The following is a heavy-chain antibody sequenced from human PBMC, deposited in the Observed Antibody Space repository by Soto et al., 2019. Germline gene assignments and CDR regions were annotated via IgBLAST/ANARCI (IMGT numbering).Heavy chain of an antibody. CDR1: GASISGGGYY. Sequence: QVHLQESGPGLVKPSQTLSLTCTVSGASISGGGYYWSWIRQHPGKSLAWIGYIYYSGSTNYNPSLKSRVAISVDTSKNQFSLKLTSVTAADTAVYYCGRAWYTIETPPCDFWGQVTLVTVSS. CDR2: IYYSGST. D-gene: IGHD3-9*01. CDR3: GRAWYTIETPPCDF. V-gene: IGHV4-31*03. J-gene: IGHJ4*02.